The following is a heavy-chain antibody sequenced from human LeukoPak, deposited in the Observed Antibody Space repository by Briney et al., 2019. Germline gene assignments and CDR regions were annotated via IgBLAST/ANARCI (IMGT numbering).Heavy chain of an antibody. J-gene: IGHJ3*02. V-gene: IGHV4-4*08. CDR2: IYSNEAT. Sequence: SETLSLTCTVSGGSITGYRWSWIRQPPGKGLEWIGYIYSNEATQYKPSLKSRLTISADTSKNQFSLKLTSVSAADTAIYYCARRNDFDIWGQGTMVTVSS. CDR3: ARRNDFDI. CDR1: GGSITGYR.